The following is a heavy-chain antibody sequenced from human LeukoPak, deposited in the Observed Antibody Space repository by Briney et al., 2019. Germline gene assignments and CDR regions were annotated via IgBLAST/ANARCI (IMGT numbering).Heavy chain of an antibody. V-gene: IGHV4-39*07. CDR2: VFYSGSP. CDR1: GGSISSSNSY. CDR3: ARGAFDL. Sequence: SETPSLTCTVSGGSISSSNSYWGWIRQPPGQGLEWIGTVFYSGSPYYNPSLKSRVTISMDTSKNQFSLNLTSVTAADTAVYYCARGAFDLWGRGTLVTVSS. J-gene: IGHJ2*01.